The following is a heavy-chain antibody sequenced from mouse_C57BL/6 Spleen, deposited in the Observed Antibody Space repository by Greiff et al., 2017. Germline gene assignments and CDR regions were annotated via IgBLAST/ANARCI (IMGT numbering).Heavy chain of an antibody. CDR2: IDPETGGT. V-gene: IGHV1-15*01. Sequence: LVESGAELVRPGASVTLSCKASGYTFTDYELHWVKQKPVHGLEWIGAIDPETGGTAYNQKFKGKAILTADKSSSTAYMELRSLTSEDSAGYYWTNDGSYVNFDYWGQGTTLTVSS. CDR3: TNDGSYVNFDY. J-gene: IGHJ2*01. D-gene: IGHD1-1*02. CDR1: GYTFTDYE.